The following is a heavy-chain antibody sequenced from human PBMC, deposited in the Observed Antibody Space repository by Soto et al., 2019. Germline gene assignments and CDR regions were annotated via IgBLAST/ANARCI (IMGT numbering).Heavy chain of an antibody. J-gene: IGHJ4*02. CDR2: IVVGSGNT. D-gene: IGHD3-22*01. CDR3: AAGPYYYDSSGYIDY. Sequence: QMQLVQSGPEVKKPGPSVKVSCKASGFTFTSSAVQWVRQARGQRLEWIGWIVVGSGNTNYAQKFQERVTITRDMSTSTAYMELSSLRSEDTAVYYCAAGPYYYDSSGYIDYWGQGTLVTVSS. CDR1: GFTFTSSA. V-gene: IGHV1-58*01.